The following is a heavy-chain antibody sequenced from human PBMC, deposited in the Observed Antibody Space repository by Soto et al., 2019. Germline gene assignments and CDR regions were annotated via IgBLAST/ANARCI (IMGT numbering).Heavy chain of an antibody. D-gene: IGHD6-6*01. CDR2: ISAYNGNT. CDR1: GYPFTSYG. V-gene: IGHV1-18*01. Sequence: GXSVKVSYKASGYPFTSYGIIWVRQAPGQGLEWMGWISAYNGNTNYAQKLQGRVTMTTDTSTSTAYMELRSLRSDDTAVYYCARGFTVYSSSSFAFDIWGQGTMVTVSS. CDR3: ARGFTVYSSSSFAFDI. J-gene: IGHJ3*02.